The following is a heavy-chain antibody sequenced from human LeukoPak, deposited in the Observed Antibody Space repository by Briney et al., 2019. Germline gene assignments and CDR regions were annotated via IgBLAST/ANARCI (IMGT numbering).Heavy chain of an antibody. CDR2: ISAYNGDT. D-gene: IGHD3-3*01. CDR1: GYTFSTYG. CDR3: GRFFGVNNYQYNGVDV. V-gene: IGHV1-18*01. J-gene: IGHJ6*02. Sequence: GASVKVSCKASGYTFSTYGISWVRQAPGQGLEMMGWISAYNGDTKYSQRPQGRVTMTTDTATSTAYMELRSLRSDDTAVYYCGRFFGVNNYQYNGVDVWGQGTTVTVSS.